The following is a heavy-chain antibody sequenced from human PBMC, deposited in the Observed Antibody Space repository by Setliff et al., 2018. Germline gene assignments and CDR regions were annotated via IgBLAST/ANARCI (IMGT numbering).Heavy chain of an antibody. CDR2: INAGNGNT. V-gene: IGHV1-3*01. Sequence: ASVKVSCKASGYTFTSYSMHWVRQAPGQSLEWMGWINAGNGNTKYSQKFQGRVAITRDTSASTAYMELSSLRSEDTAVYFCAGVLRDYYGSGSYYNWFDPWGQGTLVTVSS. CDR1: GYTFTSYS. CDR3: AGVLRDYYGSGSYYNWFDP. D-gene: IGHD3-10*01. J-gene: IGHJ5*02.